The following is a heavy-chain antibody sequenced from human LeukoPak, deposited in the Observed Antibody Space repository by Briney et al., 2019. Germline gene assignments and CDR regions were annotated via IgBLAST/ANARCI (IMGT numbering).Heavy chain of an antibody. V-gene: IGHV3-7*02. CDR1: GFTFSTYW. CDR3: ARRGSSWYAAVY. CDR2: INQDGREK. D-gene: IGHD6-13*01. J-gene: IGHJ4*02. Sequence: GGSLRLSCAASGFTFSTYWMTWVRQAPGKGLEWVANINQDGREKYYVDSVKGRFTISRDNAKNSLYLQMNSLRAEDTAVYYRARRGSSWYAAVYWGQGTLVTVSS.